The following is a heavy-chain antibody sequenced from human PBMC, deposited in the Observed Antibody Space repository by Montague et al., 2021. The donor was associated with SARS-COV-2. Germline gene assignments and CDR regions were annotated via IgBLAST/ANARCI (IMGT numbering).Heavy chain of an antibody. D-gene: IGHD1-1*01. CDR3: ARAQNTCFIANCVNYFDV. J-gene: IGHJ4*02. V-gene: IGHV4-34*11. CDR1: TESFNGYY. CDR2: VHYTGST. Sequence: SETLSLTCAVYTESFNGYYWTWIRQSPGKGLEWIGYVHYTGSTKYNPSLKTRVSLSLDTPKNHFSLHLSSVTAADTAIYFCARAQNTCFIANCVNYFDVWGLGALVTVSS.